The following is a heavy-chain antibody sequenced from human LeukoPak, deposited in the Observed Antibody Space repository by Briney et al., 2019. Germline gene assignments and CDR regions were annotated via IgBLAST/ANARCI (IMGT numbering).Heavy chain of an antibody. D-gene: IGHD2-2*03. CDR3: ARAGYCSSTSCYGVRNFDY. CDR2: INHSGST. J-gene: IGHJ4*02. CDR1: GGSFSGYY. V-gene: IGHV4-34*01. Sequence: SETLSLTCAVYGGSFSGYYWSWIRQPPGKGLEWIGEINHSGSTNYNPSLKSRVTISVDTSKNQFSLKLSSVTAADTAVYYCARAGYCSSTSCYGVRNFDYWGQGTLVTVSS.